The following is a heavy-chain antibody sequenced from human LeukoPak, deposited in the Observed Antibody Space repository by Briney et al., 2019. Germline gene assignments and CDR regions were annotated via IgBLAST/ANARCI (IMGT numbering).Heavy chain of an antibody. D-gene: IGHD3-22*01. CDR1: GYTFTSYG. Sequence: ASVKVSCKASGYTFTSYGISWVRQATGQGLEWMGWMNPNSGNTGYAQKFQGRVTMTRNTSISTAYMELSSLRSEDTAVYYCASSGYYYGAFDIWGQGTMVTVSS. CDR2: MNPNSGNT. V-gene: IGHV1-8*02. CDR3: ASSGYYYGAFDI. J-gene: IGHJ3*02.